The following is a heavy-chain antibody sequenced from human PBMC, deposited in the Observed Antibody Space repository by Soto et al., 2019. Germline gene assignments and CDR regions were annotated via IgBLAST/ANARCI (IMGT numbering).Heavy chain of an antibody. CDR3: ARDXSAKYDFWSGYSSGMDV. Sequence: ASVKVSCKASGGTFSSYAISWVRQAPGQGLEWMGGIIPIFGTANYAQKFQGRVTITADKSTSTAYMELSSLRSEDTAVYYCARDXSAKYDFWSGYSSGMDVWGLGTTVTVSS. V-gene: IGHV1-69*06. D-gene: IGHD3-3*01. J-gene: IGHJ6*02. CDR1: GGTFSSYA. CDR2: IIPIFGTA.